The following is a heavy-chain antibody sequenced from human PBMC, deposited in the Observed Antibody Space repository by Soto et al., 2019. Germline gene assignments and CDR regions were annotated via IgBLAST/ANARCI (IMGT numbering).Heavy chain of an antibody. CDR1: GGSSGSYY. D-gene: IGHD4-17*01. V-gene: IGHV4-59*01. CDR2: IYYSGST. CDR3: ARDASVYGDYRLDY. J-gene: IGHJ4*02. Sequence: SETLSLTWTVSGGSSGSYYWSWIQQPPGKGLEWIGYIYYSGSTNYNPSLKSRVTISVDTSKNQFSLKLSSVTAADTAVYYCARDASVYGDYRLDYWGQGTLVTVSS.